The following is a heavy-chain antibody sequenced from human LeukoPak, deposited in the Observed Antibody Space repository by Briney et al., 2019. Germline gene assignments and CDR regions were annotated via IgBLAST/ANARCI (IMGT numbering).Heavy chain of an antibody. Sequence: SQTLSLTCTVSGGSISSGSYYWTWIRQHPGKGLEWIGYIYYSGSAYYNPSLKSRVTISVDTSKNQFTLKLSSVTAADTAVYYCARGLATAQGEAALALWGQGTLVTVSS. V-gene: IGHV4-31*03. CDR3: ARGLATAQGEAALAL. CDR2: IYYSGSA. D-gene: IGHD2-15*01. CDR1: GGSISSGSYY. J-gene: IGHJ4*02.